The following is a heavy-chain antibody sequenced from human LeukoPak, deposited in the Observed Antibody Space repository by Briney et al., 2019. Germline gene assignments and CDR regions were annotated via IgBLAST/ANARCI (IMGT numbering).Heavy chain of an antibody. CDR2: IYYSGST. V-gene: IGHV4-39*07. CDR1: GGSISSSSYY. D-gene: IGHD1-7*01. CDR3: ARDELAFDY. Sequence: SETLSLTCTVSGGSISSSSYYWGWIRQPPGKGLEWIGSIYYSGSTYYNPSLKSRVTISVDTSKNQFSLKLSSVTAADTAVYYCARDELAFDYWGQGALVTVSS. J-gene: IGHJ4*02.